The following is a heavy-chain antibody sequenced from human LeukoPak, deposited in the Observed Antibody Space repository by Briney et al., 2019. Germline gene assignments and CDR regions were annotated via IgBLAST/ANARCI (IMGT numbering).Heavy chain of an antibody. CDR3: ARDIVLMVYPNAFDI. J-gene: IGHJ3*02. Sequence: ASVKVSCKASGGTFSSYTISWVRQAPGQGLEWMGWISAYNGNTNYAQKLQGRVTMTTDTSTSTAYMELRSLRSDDTAVYYCARDIVLMVYPNAFDIWGQGTMVTVSS. CDR2: ISAYNGNT. V-gene: IGHV1-18*01. CDR1: GGTFSSYT. D-gene: IGHD2-8*01.